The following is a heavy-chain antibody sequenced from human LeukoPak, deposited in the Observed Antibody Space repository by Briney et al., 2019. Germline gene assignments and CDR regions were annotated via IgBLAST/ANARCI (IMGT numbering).Heavy chain of an antibody. D-gene: IGHD4-23*01. Sequence: GSLKISCKGSGYSFTNYWISWVRQMPGKGLEWMGRIDPSDSYTNYSPSFQGHVTISADNSISTAYLQWSSLKASDTAMYYCARWVRDFDYWGQGTLVTVSS. V-gene: IGHV5-10-1*01. J-gene: IGHJ4*02. CDR3: ARWVRDFDY. CDR2: IDPSDSYT. CDR1: GYSFTNYW.